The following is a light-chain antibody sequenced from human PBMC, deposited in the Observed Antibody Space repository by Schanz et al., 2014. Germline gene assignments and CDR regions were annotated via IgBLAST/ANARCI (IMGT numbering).Light chain of an antibody. CDR2: EVS. V-gene: IGLV2-8*01. Sequence: QSALTQPPSASGSPGQSVTISCTGTSSDVGGYNYVSWYQQHPGKAPKLMIYEVSKRPSGVPDRFSGSKSGNTASLTVSGLQAEVEADYSCSSYAGSNTAYVFGTGTKVTVL. CDR3: SSYAGSNTAYV. CDR1: SSDVGGYNY. J-gene: IGLJ1*01.